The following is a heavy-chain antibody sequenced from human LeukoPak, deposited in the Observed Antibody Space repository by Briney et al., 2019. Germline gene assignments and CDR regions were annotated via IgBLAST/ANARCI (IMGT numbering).Heavy chain of an antibody. CDR2: ISYDGRDI. V-gene: IGHV3-30*18. CDR1: GFTFNNYG. D-gene: IGHD2-2*01. Sequence: GGSLRLSCAASGFTFNNYGMHWVRQAPGKGLEWVAVISYDGRDIHYPDSVKGRFTISRDISTDTLWLQMDSLRTEDTAVYYCAKGPLRGTAAAIDYWGQGTLVTVSS. CDR3: AKGPLRGTAAAIDY. J-gene: IGHJ4*02.